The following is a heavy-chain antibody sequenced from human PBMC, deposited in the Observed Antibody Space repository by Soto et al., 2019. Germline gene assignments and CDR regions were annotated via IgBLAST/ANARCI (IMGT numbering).Heavy chain of an antibody. CDR1: GGSISSYY. CDR3: ARGTSSWNSDY. Sequence: SETLYLTCTVSGGSISSYYWSWIRQPPGKGLEWIGYIYYSGSTNYNPSLKSRVTISVDTSKNQFSLKLSSVTAADTAVYYCARGTSSWNSDYWGQGTLVTVSS. D-gene: IGHD2-2*01. J-gene: IGHJ4*02. CDR2: IYYSGST. V-gene: IGHV4-59*01.